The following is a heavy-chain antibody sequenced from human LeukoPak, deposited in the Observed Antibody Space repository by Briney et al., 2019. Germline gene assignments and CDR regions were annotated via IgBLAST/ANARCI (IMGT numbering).Heavy chain of an antibody. J-gene: IGHJ5*02. V-gene: IGHV3-11*06. CDR1: GFIFSDYN. CDR2: ISITSTYT. CDR3: ARDWAAASNTWLDP. D-gene: IGHD6-25*01. Sequence: WGSLRLSCSASGFIFSDYNMSWSRQAPGKGLEWVSYISITSTYTNYADSVKGRFTISRDNAKNSLYLQMNRLRAEDTTVYYCARDWAAASNTWLDPWGKGTLVTVSS.